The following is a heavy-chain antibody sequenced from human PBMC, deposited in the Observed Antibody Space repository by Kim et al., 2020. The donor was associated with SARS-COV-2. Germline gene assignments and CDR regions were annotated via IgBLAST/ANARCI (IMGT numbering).Heavy chain of an antibody. Sequence: KFQGRVTITRDTSASTAYMNLSSLRSEDTAVYYCAREGRSPGGMRDGMDVWGQGTTVTVSS. V-gene: IGHV1-3*01. J-gene: IGHJ6*02. D-gene: IGHD3-10*01. CDR3: AREGRSPGGMRDGMDV.